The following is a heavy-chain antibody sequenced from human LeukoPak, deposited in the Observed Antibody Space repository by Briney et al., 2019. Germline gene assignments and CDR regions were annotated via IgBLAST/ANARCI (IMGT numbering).Heavy chain of an antibody. V-gene: IGHV1-69*04. CDR2: IIPILGIA. CDR3: ARDIRSPRLVAASQPWWYFDL. D-gene: IGHD6-13*01. CDR1: GGTFSSYA. Sequence: SVKVSCKASGGTFSSYAISWVRHAPGQGLEWMGRIIPILGIANYAQKFQARVTMTTDTSTSTAYMELSSLSSEDTAVYYCARDIRSPRLVAASQPWWYFDLWGRGTLVPVSS. J-gene: IGHJ2*01.